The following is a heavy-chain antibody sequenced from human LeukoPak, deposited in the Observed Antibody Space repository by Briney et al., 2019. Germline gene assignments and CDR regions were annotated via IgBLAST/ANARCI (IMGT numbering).Heavy chain of an antibody. CDR1: GGSISIYY. D-gene: IGHD1-26*01. J-gene: IGHJ4*02. Sequence: SETLSLTCTVSGGSISIYYWNWIRQPAGKGLEWIGRIYTSGNTNYNPSLKSRVTMSVDTSNNHLSLNLSSVTAADTAVYYCARDGGGTGRPFDYWGQGTVVTVSS. CDR3: ARDGGGTGRPFDY. V-gene: IGHV4-4*07. CDR2: IYTSGNT.